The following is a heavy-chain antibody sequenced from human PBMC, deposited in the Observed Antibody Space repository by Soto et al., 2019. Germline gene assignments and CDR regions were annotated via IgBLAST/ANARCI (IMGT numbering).Heavy chain of an antibody. CDR3: ARGRYGDY. CDR1: GYTFTSYG. V-gene: IGHV1-18*01. Sequence: QVHLVQSGAEVKKPGASVKVSCKGSGYTFTSYGITWVRQAPGQGLEWMGWISAHNGNTDYAQKLQGRVTVTRDTSTSTAYMELRSMRSDDTAVYYCARGRYGDYWGQGALVTISS. J-gene: IGHJ4*02. CDR2: ISAHNGNT. D-gene: IGHD1-1*01.